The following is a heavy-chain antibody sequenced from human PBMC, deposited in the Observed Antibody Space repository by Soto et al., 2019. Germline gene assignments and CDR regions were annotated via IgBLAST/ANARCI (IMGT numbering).Heavy chain of an antibody. V-gene: IGHV3-23*01. CDR3: AKNGSDYIWGNYRKSFYDMDG. CDR1: GFTFTTSA. CDR2: ISGSGGSK. J-gene: IGHJ6*03. D-gene: IGHD3-16*01. Sequence: EVQLLESGGGLVQPGGSLRLSCAASGFTFTTSALSWFRQVPGKGLEWVSSISGSGGSKYYADSVKGRYTISRDDSKNTLYLQMNILRAEDTAVYYCAKNGSDYIWGNYRKSFYDMDGWGKGTTVTVSS.